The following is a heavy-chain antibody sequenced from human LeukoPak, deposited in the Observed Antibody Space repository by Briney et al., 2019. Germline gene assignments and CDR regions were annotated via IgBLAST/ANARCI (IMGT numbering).Heavy chain of an antibody. J-gene: IGHJ5*02. CDR1: GGSIRNYY. Sequence: PSETLSLTCTVSGGSIRNYYWSWIRQPPGKGLEWIGYLYYSGSTNYNPSLKSRVTISVDTSKNQFSLKLSSVTAADTAVYYCARHRCSGGSCYPMNWFDPWGQGTLVTVSS. D-gene: IGHD2-15*01. V-gene: IGHV4-59*08. CDR2: LYYSGST. CDR3: ARHRCSGGSCYPMNWFDP.